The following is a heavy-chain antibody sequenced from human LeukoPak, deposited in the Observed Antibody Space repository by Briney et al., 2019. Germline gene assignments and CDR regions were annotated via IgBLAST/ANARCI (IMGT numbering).Heavy chain of an antibody. D-gene: IGHD2-21*02. CDR3: ARSLAYCGGDCYSGDLDY. CDR2: IYYSGST. Sequence: SETLSLTCTVSGGSISSYYWSWIRQPPGKGLEWIGYIYYSGSTNHNPSLKSRVTISVDTSKNQFSLKLSSVTAADTAVYYCARSLAYCGGDCYSGDLDYWGQGTLVTVSS. V-gene: IGHV4-59*01. CDR1: GGSISSYY. J-gene: IGHJ4*02.